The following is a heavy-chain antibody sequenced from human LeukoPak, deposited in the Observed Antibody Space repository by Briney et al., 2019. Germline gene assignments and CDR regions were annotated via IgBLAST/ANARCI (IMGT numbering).Heavy chain of an antibody. J-gene: IGHJ4*02. CDR2: TRDKANSYTT. V-gene: IGHV3-72*01. D-gene: IGHD5-18*01. CDR1: GFTFSDHY. CDR3: AREGHIYGSHPYFDY. Sequence: GGSLSLSCAASGFTFSDHYMDWVRQAPGEGRECVGRTRDKANSYTTEYAASVKGRFTISRDDSKNSLYLQMNSLKSEETAVYYCAREGHIYGSHPYFDYWGQGALVTVSP.